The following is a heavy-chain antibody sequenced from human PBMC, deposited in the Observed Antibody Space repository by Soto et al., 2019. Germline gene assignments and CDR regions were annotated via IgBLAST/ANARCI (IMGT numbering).Heavy chain of an antibody. V-gene: IGHV3-23*01. CDR2: ISPSGT. J-gene: IGHJ4*02. Sequence: EVQLLESGGGLVQPGESLRLSCVVSQFSVSNSPMAWVRQAPGNGLEWVSGISPSGTYYADSVRGRFAISRDNSQNTLSLQMNSLRAEDTAVYFCAKEYYYGSTGAYDYWGQGVLVTVSS. CDR1: QFSVSNSP. D-gene: IGHD3-10*01. CDR3: AKEYYYGSTGAYDY.